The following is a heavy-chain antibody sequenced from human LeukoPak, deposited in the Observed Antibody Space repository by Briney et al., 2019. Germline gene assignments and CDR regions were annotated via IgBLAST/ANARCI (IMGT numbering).Heavy chain of an antibody. CDR2: IYYSGST. D-gene: IGHD3-22*01. V-gene: IGHV4-59*01. CDR1: GGSFSGYY. Sequence: SETLSLTCAVYGGSFSGYYWSWIRQPPGKGLEWIGYIYYSGSTNYNPSLKSRVTISVDTSKNQFSLKLSSVTAADTAVYYCARVSYYYDSSGSKWVSFDYWGQGTLVTVSS. J-gene: IGHJ4*02. CDR3: ARVSYYYDSSGSKWVSFDY.